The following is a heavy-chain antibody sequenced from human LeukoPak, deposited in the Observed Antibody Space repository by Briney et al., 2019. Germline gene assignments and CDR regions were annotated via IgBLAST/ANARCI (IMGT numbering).Heavy chain of an antibody. CDR2: IKSKTDGGTT. D-gene: IGHD3-10*01. J-gene: IGHJ4*02. CDR3: TTDGGSYYGSGSYTPVDYFDY. V-gene: IGHV3-15*01. Sequence: GGSLRLSCAASGFTFSNAWMSWVRQAPGKGLEWVGRIKSKTDGGTTDYAAPVKGGFTISRDDSKNTLYLQMNSLKTEDTAVYYCTTDGGSYYGSGSYTPVDYFDYWGQGTLVTVSS. CDR1: GFTFSNAW.